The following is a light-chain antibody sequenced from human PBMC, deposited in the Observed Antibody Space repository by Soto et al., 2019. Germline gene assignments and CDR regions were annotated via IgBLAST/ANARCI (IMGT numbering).Light chain of an antibody. CDR2: GAP. J-gene: IGKJ1*01. CDR1: QSVSSY. V-gene: IGKV3-20*01. CDR3: QQYGSSPKT. Sequence: EIVLTQSPATLSLSLGESATLSCRASQSVSSYLAWYQQKPGQAPRLLIYGAPSRATGIPDRFSGSGSGTDFTLTISRLEPEDFAVYYCQQYGSSPKTFGQGTKVDI.